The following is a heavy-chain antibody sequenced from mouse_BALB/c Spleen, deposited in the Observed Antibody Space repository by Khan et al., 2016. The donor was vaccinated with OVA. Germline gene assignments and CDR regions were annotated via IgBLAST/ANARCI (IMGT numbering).Heavy chain of an antibody. V-gene: IGHV1S135*01. CDR2: IDPFNGDT. CDR1: GYSFTNYY. J-gene: IGHJ3*01. CDR3: TRLGTTGWFTY. D-gene: IGHD2-13*01. Sequence: VQLQQSGPELMKPGDSVKISCKASGYSFTNYYIHWVKQSHGQSLEWIGYIDPFNGDTTYNQKFKGTATLTVDKSSSTAYMHLSSLTSEDSAVYYCTRLGTTGWFTYWGQGTLVTVSA.